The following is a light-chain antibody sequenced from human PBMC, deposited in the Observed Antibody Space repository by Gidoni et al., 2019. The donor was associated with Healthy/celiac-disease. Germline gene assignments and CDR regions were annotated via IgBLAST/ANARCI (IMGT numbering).Light chain of an antibody. CDR1: QSVSSSY. CDR2: GAS. J-gene: IGKJ4*01. V-gene: IGKV3-20*01. Sequence: EIGLTPSPGTLSLSPGESATLSCRASQSVSSSYLPCYQQKPGQARRLLIYGASIRSTGLPDLFSGSGSGTYFTLTISRLDPEDFAVYYWQQYGSSLLTFGGGTKVEIK. CDR3: QQYGSSLLT.